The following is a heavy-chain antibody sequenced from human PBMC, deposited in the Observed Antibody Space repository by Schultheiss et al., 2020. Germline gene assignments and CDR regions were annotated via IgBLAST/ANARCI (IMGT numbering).Heavy chain of an antibody. V-gene: IGHV3-30*03. CDR1: GFTFSSYG. J-gene: IGHJ4*02. CDR3: ARDLLLWFGERYYFDY. CDR2: ISYDGSNK. Sequence: GESLKISCAASGFTFSSYGMHWVRQAPGKGLEWVAVISYDGSNKYYADSVKGRFTISRDNSKNTLYLQMNSLRAEDTAVYYCARDLLLWFGERYYFDYWGQGTLVTVSS. D-gene: IGHD3-10*01.